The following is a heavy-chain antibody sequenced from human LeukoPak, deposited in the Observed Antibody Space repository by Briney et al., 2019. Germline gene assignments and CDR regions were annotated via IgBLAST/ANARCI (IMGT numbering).Heavy chain of an antibody. D-gene: IGHD1-26*01. Sequence: GGSLRLSCAASGFTFSSYWMHWVRQVPGKGLVWVSRIDTDGSITNYADSARSRFTISRDNARNNLYLQMNSLRAEDTAVYYCVRDLGGRYGYWGQGTLVTVSS. J-gene: IGHJ4*02. CDR3: VRDLGGRYGY. CDR2: IDTDGSIT. V-gene: IGHV3-74*01. CDR1: GFTFSSYW.